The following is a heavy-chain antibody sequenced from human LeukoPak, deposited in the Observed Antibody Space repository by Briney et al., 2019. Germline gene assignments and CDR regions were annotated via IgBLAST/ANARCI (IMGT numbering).Heavy chain of an antibody. CDR1: GYTFTSYG. CDR2: ISAYNGNT. D-gene: IGHD1-1*01. CDR3: ARDVKLDRRFATPLDY. Sequence: GASVKVSCKASGYTFTSYGISWVRQAPGQGLEWMGWISAYNGNTNYAQKLQGRVTMTTDTSTSTAYMELNSLRSEDTAVYYCARDVKLDRRFATPLDYWGQGTLVTVST. V-gene: IGHV1-18*01. J-gene: IGHJ4*02.